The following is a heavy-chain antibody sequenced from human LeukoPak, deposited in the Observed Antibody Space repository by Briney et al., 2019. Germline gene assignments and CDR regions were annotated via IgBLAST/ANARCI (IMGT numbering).Heavy chain of an antibody. V-gene: IGHV1-69*13. D-gene: IGHD3-9*01. J-gene: IGHJ3*02. CDR1: GGTFITYA. CDR3: ARDDGRYFDRLGHDAFDI. CDR2: IIPIFGTS. Sequence: ASVKVSCKASGGTFITYAISWVRQAPGQGLEWMGGIIPIFGTSNYAQKFQGRVTIAADESTSTAQMELSSLRSEDTAVYYCARDDGRYFDRLGHDAFDIWGQGTLVTVSS.